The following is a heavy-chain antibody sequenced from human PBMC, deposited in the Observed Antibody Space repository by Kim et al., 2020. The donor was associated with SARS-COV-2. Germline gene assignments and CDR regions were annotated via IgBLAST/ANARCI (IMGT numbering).Heavy chain of an antibody. D-gene: IGHD3-22*01. Sequence: SETLSLTCTVSGGSISSYYWSWIRQPPGKGLEWIGYIYYSGSTNYNPSLKSRVTISVDTSKNQFSLKLSSVTAADTAVYYCARRGYYDSTLIFDYWGQGTLVTVSS. CDR2: IYYSGST. V-gene: IGHV4-59*01. CDR1: GGSISSYY. CDR3: ARRGYYDSTLIFDY. J-gene: IGHJ4*02.